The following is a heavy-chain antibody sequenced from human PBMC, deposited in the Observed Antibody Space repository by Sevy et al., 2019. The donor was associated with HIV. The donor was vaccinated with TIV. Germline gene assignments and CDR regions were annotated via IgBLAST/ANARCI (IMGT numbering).Heavy chain of an antibody. CDR3: ARGQSEESAYRAIDF. D-gene: IGHD3-16*01. CDR2: IKQDGSDK. CDR1: GITFSNSR. V-gene: IGHV3-7*01. Sequence: GGSLRLSCTASGITFSNSRMNWVRQAPGKGLEWVANIKQDGSDKNYVDSVKGRFTISRDNAENSLYLEMSSLRAEDTAVYYCARGQSEESAYRAIDFWGQGTLVTVSS. J-gene: IGHJ4*02.